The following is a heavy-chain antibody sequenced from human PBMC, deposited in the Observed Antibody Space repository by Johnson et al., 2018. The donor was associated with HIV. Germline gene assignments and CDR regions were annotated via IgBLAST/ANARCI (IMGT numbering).Heavy chain of an antibody. V-gene: IGHV3-64*01. D-gene: IGHD2-21*02. Sequence: VQLVESGGGLVQPGGSLRLSCAASGFTFSSYAMHWIRQAPGKGLEYVSAISSNGGSTYYANSVKGRSTISRDNSKNTLYLQMGSLRAEDMAVYYCARGTVCGGDCYSRAFDIWGQGTMVTVSS. CDR3: ARGTVCGGDCYSRAFDI. J-gene: IGHJ3*02. CDR2: ISSNGGST. CDR1: GFTFSSYA.